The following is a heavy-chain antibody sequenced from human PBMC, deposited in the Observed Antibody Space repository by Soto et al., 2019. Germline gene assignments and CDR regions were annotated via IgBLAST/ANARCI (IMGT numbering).Heavy chain of an antibody. V-gene: IGHV3-53*01. Sequence: PGGSLRLSCAASGFTFSINYMSWVRHAPGKGLEWVSVIYSGGSTYYSDSVKGRFTISRDNSKTPLYLQMNSLRAEDTAVYYCTLEWLLNYYGMDVWGQGTTVTVS. CDR3: TLEWLLNYYGMDV. D-gene: IGHD3-3*01. CDR1: GFTFSINY. J-gene: IGHJ6*02. CDR2: IYSGGST.